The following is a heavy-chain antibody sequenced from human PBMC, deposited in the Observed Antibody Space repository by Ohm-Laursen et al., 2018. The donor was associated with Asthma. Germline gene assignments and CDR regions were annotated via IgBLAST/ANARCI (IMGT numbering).Heavy chain of an antibody. Sequence: SLRLSCAASGLTVGSTYMSWVRQAPGKGLEWVSVIWRNGDTHYTDSVKGRFTISRDNSKNTLDLQMDSLRAEDTAVYYCVGGDTIYAAVYDYWGQGTRVTVSS. J-gene: IGHJ4*02. CDR1: GLTVGSTY. CDR2: IWRNGDT. V-gene: IGHV3-53*01. CDR3: VGGDTIYAAVYDY. D-gene: IGHD2-2*02.